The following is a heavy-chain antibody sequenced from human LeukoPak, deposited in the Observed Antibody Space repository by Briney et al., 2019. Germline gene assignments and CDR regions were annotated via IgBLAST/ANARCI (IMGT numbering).Heavy chain of an antibody. CDR1: GFTVSSNY. Sequence: PGGSLRLSCAASGFTVSSNYMSWVRQAPGKGLEWVSVIYSGGDTSYSDSVKGRFTISRDNAKNTLYLQMNSLRAEDTAVYYCVRDVWGDRDSYFDYWGQGSLVTVSS. V-gene: IGHV3-53*01. CDR2: IYSGGDT. D-gene: IGHD2-21*01. CDR3: VRDVWGDRDSYFDY. J-gene: IGHJ4*02.